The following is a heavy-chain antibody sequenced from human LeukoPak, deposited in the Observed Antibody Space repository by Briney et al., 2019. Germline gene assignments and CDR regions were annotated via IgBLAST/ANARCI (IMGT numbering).Heavy chain of an antibody. Sequence: GGSLRLSCAASGFTVSSNYMSWVRQAPGKGLVWVSRINSDGSSTSYADSVKGRFTISRDNAKNTLYLQMNSLRAEDTAVYYCASLTPYDSSGYYFWGQGTLVTVSS. CDR2: INSDGSST. D-gene: IGHD3-22*01. CDR1: GFTVSSNY. J-gene: IGHJ4*02. V-gene: IGHV3-74*01. CDR3: ASLTPYDSSGYYF.